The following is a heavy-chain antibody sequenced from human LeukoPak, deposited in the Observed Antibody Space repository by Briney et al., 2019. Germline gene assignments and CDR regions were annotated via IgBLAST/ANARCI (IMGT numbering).Heavy chain of an antibody. Sequence: GGSLRLSCAASGFTVSSNYMSWVRQAPGKGLEWVSIIHSGGTTNYVDSVKGRFTISRDNSRNTLYLQMNSLRAEDTAVYYCARDCSSSCSPYYGMDVWGQGTTVTVSS. J-gene: IGHJ6*02. V-gene: IGHV3-53*01. D-gene: IGHD2-2*01. CDR1: GFTVSSNY. CDR2: IHSGGTT. CDR3: ARDCSSSCSPYYGMDV.